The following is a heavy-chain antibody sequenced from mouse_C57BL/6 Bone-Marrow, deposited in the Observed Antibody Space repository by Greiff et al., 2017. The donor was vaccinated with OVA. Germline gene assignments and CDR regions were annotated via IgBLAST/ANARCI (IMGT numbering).Heavy chain of an antibody. CDR2: IYPGDGDT. CDR3: ARSIYDGHYGAY. Sequence: QVQLQQSGPELVKPGASVKISCKASGYAFSSSWMNWVKQRPGKGLEWIGRIYPGDGDTNYNGKFKGKATLTEDQSSSTAYMQLSSLTSEDSAVYFCARSIYDGHYGAYWGQGTLVTVSA. V-gene: IGHV1-82*01. CDR1: GYAFSSSW. D-gene: IGHD2-3*01. J-gene: IGHJ3*01.